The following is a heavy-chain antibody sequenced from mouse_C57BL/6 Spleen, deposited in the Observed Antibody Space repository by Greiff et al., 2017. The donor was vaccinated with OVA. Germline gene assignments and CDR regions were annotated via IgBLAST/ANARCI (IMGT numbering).Heavy chain of an antibody. V-gene: IGHV2-6-1*01. Sequence: QVQLKESGPGLVAPSQSLSITCTVSGFSLTSYGVHWVRQPPGKGLEWLVVIWSDGSTTYNSALKSRLSISKDNSKSQVFLKMNSLQTDDTAMYYCARHPHYGSSFYAMDYWGQGTSVTVSS. D-gene: IGHD1-1*01. CDR3: ARHPHYGSSFYAMDY. CDR2: IWSDGST. CDR1: GFSLTSYG. J-gene: IGHJ4*01.